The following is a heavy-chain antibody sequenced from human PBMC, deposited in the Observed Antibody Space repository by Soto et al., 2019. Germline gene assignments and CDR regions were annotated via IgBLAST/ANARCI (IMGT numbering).Heavy chain of an antibody. D-gene: IGHD3-9*01. Sequence: QVQLVQSGAEVKKPGSSVKVSCKASGGTFSSYAISWVRQAPGQGLEWMGGIIPIFGTANYAQKFQGRVTITADESTSTAYMELSSLRSEDTAVYYCASPYYDILTGPTARRRYDYYYGMDVWGQGTTVTVSS. CDR2: IIPIFGTA. J-gene: IGHJ6*02. CDR3: ASPYYDILTGPTARRRYDYYYGMDV. V-gene: IGHV1-69*01. CDR1: GGTFSSYA.